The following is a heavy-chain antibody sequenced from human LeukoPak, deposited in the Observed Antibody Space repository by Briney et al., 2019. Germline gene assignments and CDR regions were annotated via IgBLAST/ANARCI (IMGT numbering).Heavy chain of an antibody. J-gene: IGHJ4*02. D-gene: IGHD3-10*01. CDR1: GFTFSSYG. CDR3: ATHGGVYGSGSYYPPPTLDY. CDR2: ISYDGSNK. Sequence: PGRSLRLSCAASGFTFSSYGMHWVRQAPGKGLEWVAVISYDGSNKYYADSVKGRFTISRDNSKNTLYLQMNSLRAEDTAVYYCATHGGVYGSGSYYPPPTLDYWGQGTLVTVSS. V-gene: IGHV3-30*03.